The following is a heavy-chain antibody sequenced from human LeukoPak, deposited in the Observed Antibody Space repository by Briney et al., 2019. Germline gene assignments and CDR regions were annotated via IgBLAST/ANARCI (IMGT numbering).Heavy chain of an antibody. Sequence: ASVKVSCKASGYTFTSYGISWVRQAPGQGLEWMGWISAYNGNTNYAQKLQGRVTMTTDTSTSTAYMELRSLRSDDTAVYYCARDVLIPGGTGSMDVWGQGTTVTVSS. CDR2: ISAYNGNT. CDR3: ARDVLIPGGTGSMDV. D-gene: IGHD3-16*01. CDR1: GYTFTSYG. J-gene: IGHJ6*02. V-gene: IGHV1-18*01.